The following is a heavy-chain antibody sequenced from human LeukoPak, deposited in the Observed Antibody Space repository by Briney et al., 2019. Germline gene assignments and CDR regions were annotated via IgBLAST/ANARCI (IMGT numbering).Heavy chain of an antibody. CDR1: GGTFSSYV. J-gene: IGHJ4*02. D-gene: IGHD3-22*01. CDR3: ATATYYYDSSGYGDY. V-gene: IGHV1-69*13. Sequence: TVKVSCKASGGTFSSYVISWVREAPGQGLEWMGGIIPSFGTGSYAQKFQGRVAITADESTSTAYMELSSLRSEDTAVYYCATATYYYDSSGYGDYWGQGTLVTVSS. CDR2: IIPSFGTG.